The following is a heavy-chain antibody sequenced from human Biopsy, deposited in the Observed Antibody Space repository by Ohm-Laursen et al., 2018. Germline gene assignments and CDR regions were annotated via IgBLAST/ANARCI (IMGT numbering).Heavy chain of an antibody. J-gene: IGHJ4*01. V-gene: IGHV4-59*08. CDR3: ARLTRRGNIIFFDY. D-gene: IGHD1-26*01. Sequence: SDTLSLTCTVSGDSVSNNFWTWIRQPPGKTLEWIAYKFYRGTTTYNPSLKGRVIVSVDPPKSQISLKLTSVTASDTAIYYCARLTRRGNIIFFDYWGHGTLVAVSS. CDR1: GDSVSNNF. CDR2: KFYRGTT.